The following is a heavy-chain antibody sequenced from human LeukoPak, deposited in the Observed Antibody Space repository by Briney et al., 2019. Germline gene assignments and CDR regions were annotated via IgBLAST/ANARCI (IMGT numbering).Heavy chain of an antibody. J-gene: IGHJ4*02. CDR2: IYYSGST. CDR1: GGSISSYY. Sequence: SETLSLTCTVSGGSISSYYWSWIRQPPGKGLEWIGYIYYSGSTNYSPSLKSRVTISVDTFKNQFSLKLSSVTAADTAVYYCARHMGLGYSYGYPYFDYWGQGTLVTVSS. D-gene: IGHD5-18*01. V-gene: IGHV4-59*08. CDR3: ARHMGLGYSYGYPYFDY.